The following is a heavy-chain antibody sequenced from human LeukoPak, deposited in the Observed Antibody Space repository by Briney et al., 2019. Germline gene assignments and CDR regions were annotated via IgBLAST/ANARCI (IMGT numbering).Heavy chain of an antibody. D-gene: IGHD3-10*01. CDR1: GFTFGSYW. CDR2: INSDGSST. Sequence: GGSLRLSCAASGFTFGSYWMHWVRQAPGKGLVWVSRINSDGSSTSYADSVKGRFTISRDNAKNTLYLQMNSLRAEDTAVYYCATKRGSGSYLIDYWGQGTLVTVPS. CDR3: ATKRGSGSYLIDY. V-gene: IGHV3-74*01. J-gene: IGHJ4*02.